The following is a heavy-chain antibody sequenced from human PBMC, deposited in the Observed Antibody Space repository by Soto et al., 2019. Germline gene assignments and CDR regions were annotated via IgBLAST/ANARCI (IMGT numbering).Heavy chain of an antibody. CDR1: GASIGTYY. D-gene: IGHD6-13*01. CDR3: ASVIDSRVDY. Sequence: QVQLQESGPGLVKPSETLPLTCTVSGASIGTYYLSWIRQPPGKGLEWIGYIYYSGHANYNPSLRSRVTISVESAKNQFSLNLTSVTAAATAVYYCASVIDSRVDYWGQGTLVTVSS. CDR2: IYYSGHA. V-gene: IGHV4-59*01. J-gene: IGHJ4*02.